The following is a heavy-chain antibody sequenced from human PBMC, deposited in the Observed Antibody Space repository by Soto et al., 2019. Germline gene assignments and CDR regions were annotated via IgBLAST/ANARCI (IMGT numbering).Heavy chain of an antibody. Sequence: SETLSLTCAVYGGSFSGYYWSWIRQPPGKGLEWIGEINHSGSTNYNPSLKSRVNISVDTSKNQFSLKLSSVTAADTAVYYCARGKIAARIYYYYYMDVWGKGTTVTVSS. J-gene: IGHJ6*03. CDR3: ARGKIAARIYYYYYMDV. CDR1: GGSFSGYY. D-gene: IGHD6-6*01. CDR2: INHSGST. V-gene: IGHV4-34*01.